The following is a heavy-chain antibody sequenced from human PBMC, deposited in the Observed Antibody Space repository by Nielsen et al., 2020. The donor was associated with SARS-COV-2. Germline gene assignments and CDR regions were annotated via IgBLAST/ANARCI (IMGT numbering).Heavy chain of an antibody. CDR1: GYTLTELS. Sequence: ASVKVSCKVSGYTLTELSMHWVRQAPGQGLEWMGIIDPSGGSASYAQKFQGRVTMTSDTSTSTVYLELNSLRSEDTAVYYCAMGRGVVPAGAEYWGQGTLVTVSS. CDR2: IDPSGGSA. V-gene: IGHV1-46*01. J-gene: IGHJ4*02. D-gene: IGHD2-2*01. CDR3: AMGRGVVPAGAEY.